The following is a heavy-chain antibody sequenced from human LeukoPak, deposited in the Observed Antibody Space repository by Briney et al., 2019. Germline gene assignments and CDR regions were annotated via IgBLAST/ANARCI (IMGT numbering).Heavy chain of an antibody. J-gene: IGHJ4*02. Sequence: SETLTLTCTVSGDSISTDDYYWSWIPQPPGQGLERIAYIFYTETTFYNPSLTSRVTISKDTSKNQFSLKLTSVTAADTAVDYCARASYIWGSYRPGPIESWGQGTLVTVSS. CDR1: GDSISTDDYY. D-gene: IGHD3-16*02. CDR2: IFYTETT. CDR3: ARASYIWGSYRPGPIES. V-gene: IGHV4-30-4*08.